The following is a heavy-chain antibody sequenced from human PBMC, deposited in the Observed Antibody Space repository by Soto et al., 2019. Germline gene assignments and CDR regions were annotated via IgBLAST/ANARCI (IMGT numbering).Heavy chain of an antibody. J-gene: IGHJ6*04. Sequence: GGSLRLSCSASGFTFTKFALHWVRQAPGTGLEYVSAISDTGGSKFHAESLKGIFSISRDTSKDTLFLQMSSLRVEDTAVYYCVKGNRGEYWYSYNGVDAWGKVSRVTVS. CDR3: VKGNRGEYWYSYNGVDA. D-gene: IGHD2-15*01. CDR2: ISDTGGSK. V-gene: IGHV3-64D*06. CDR1: GFTFTKFA.